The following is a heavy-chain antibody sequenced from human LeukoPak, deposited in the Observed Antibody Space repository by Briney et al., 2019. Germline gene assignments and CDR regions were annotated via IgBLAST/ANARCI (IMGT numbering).Heavy chain of an antibody. D-gene: IGHD5-24*01. CDR1: GFTFSSYE. V-gene: IGHV3-48*03. CDR2: ISSSGSTI. J-gene: IGHJ3*02. Sequence: GGSLRLSCAASGFTFSSYEMNWVRQAPGKRLEWVSYISSSGSTIYYADSVKGRFTISRDNAKNSLYLQMNSLRAEDTAVYYCARVGDFSRHGYIGDAFDIWGQGTMVTVSS. CDR3: ARVGDFSRHGYIGDAFDI.